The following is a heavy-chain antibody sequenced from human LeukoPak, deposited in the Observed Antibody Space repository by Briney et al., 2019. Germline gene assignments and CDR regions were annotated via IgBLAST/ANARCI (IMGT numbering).Heavy chain of an antibody. CDR3: ASHSGYSSSWLDY. CDR1: GGSISSYY. V-gene: IGHV4-59*08. D-gene: IGHD6-13*01. J-gene: IGHJ4*02. CDR2: IYYSGCT. Sequence: SETLSLTCTVSGGSISSYYWSWIRQPPGKGLEWIGYIYYSGCTNYNPSLKSRVTISVDTSKNQFSLKLSSVTAADTAVYYCASHSGYSSSWLDYWGQGTLVTVSS.